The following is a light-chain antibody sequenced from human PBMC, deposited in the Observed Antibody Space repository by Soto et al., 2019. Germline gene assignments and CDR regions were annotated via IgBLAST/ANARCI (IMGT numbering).Light chain of an antibody. J-gene: IGKJ5*01. CDR1: QSVSSSY. V-gene: IGKV3-20*01. CDR3: QQYGSSP. CDR2: GAS. Sequence: EIVLTQSPGTLSLSPGERATLSCRASQSVSSSYLAWYQQKPGQAPRLLIYGASSRATGIPDKFSGSGSGTDFTLTSSSLEPEDFAVYYCQQYGSSPFGQGTRLEIK.